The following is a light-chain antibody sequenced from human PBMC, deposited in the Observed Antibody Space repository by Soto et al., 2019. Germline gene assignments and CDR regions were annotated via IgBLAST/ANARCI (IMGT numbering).Light chain of an antibody. V-gene: IGKV3-20*01. CDR2: GAS. Sequence: EIVLTQSPGTLSLSPGEKATLSCRASQNVTGNYLAWYQQKPGQAPRLLIYGASTRAAGVPDRFSGSGSGTDFTLTITRLEPEDFAVYYCQQYGRSPLLYTFGQGTKVDIK. CDR3: QQYGRSPLLYT. J-gene: IGKJ2*01. CDR1: QNVTGNY.